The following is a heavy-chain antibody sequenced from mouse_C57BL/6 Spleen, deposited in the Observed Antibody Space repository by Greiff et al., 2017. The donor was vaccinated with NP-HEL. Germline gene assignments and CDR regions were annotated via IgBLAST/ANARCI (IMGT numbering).Heavy chain of an antibody. Sequence: EVKLMESGGGLVQPGGSLKLSCAASGFTFSDYYMYWVRQTPEKRLEWVAYISNGGGSTYYPDTVKGRFTISRDNAKNTLYLQMSRLKSEDTAMYYCARHAVSGGYFDVWGTGTTVTVSS. D-gene: IGHD1-1*01. CDR3: ARHAVSGGYFDV. V-gene: IGHV5-12*01. CDR2: ISNGGGST. CDR1: GFTFSDYY. J-gene: IGHJ1*03.